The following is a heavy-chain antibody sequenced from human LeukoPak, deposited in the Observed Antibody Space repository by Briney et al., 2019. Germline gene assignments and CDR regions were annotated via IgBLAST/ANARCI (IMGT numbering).Heavy chain of an antibody. D-gene: IGHD1-26*01. CDR3: ARAVVGATFWFDP. J-gene: IGHJ5*02. CDR2: IKQDGSEK. CDR1: GFTFSSYW. Sequence: PGGSLRLSCAASGFTFSSYWMSWVRQAPGKGLEWVADIKQDGSEKYYVDSVKGRFTISRDNANNSLYLQMNSLRAEDTAVYYCARAVVGATFWFDPWGQGTLVTVSS. V-gene: IGHV3-7*01.